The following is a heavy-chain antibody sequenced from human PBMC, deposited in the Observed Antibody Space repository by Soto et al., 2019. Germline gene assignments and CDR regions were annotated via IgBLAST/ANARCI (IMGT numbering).Heavy chain of an antibody. Sequence: ASVKVSCKASGYTFTSCCISWVLQAPGQGLEWMGWISAYNGNTNYAQKLQGRVTMTTDTSTSTAYMELRSLRSDDTAVYYCARDGGYCSSTSCYYYGMDVWGQGTTVTVSS. CDR3: ARDGGYCSSTSCYYYGMDV. V-gene: IGHV1-18*04. J-gene: IGHJ6*02. CDR2: ISAYNGNT. CDR1: GYTFTSCC. D-gene: IGHD2-2*01.